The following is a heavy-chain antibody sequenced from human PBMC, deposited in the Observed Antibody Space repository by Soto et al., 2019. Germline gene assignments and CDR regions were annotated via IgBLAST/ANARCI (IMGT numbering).Heavy chain of an antibody. D-gene: IGHD5-18*01. CDR3: ARDMTLRRDGYASCY. V-gene: IGHV3-33*01. J-gene: IGHJ4*02. CDR1: GFTFSTYG. Sequence: GGSLRLSCAASGFTFSTYGMHWVRQAPGKGLEWVAVIWYDGSNKYYADSVKGRFTISRDNSKNTLYLQMNSLRAEDTAVYYCARDMTLRRDGYASCYWGQGSLVTVSS. CDR2: IWYDGSNK.